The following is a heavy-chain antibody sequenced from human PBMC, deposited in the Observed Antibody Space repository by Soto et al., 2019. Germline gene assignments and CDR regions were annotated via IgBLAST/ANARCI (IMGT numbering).Heavy chain of an antibody. V-gene: IGHV1-69*13. CDR3: ARTAPMDAGDKYYYDF. D-gene: IGHD3-16*01. J-gene: IGHJ4*02. CDR2: IIPFFGTA. CDR1: GGTFSTFG. Sequence: ASVKVSCKTSGGTFSTFGIGWVLQAPGQGLEWMGGIIPFFGTAEYSQKFEDRITITADESTNTVYMDLRSLTSEDTAIYYCARTAPMDAGDKYYYDFWGQGALVTVSS.